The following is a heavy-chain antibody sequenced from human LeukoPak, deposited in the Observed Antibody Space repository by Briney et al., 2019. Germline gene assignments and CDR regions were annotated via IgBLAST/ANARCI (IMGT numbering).Heavy chain of an antibody. D-gene: IGHD1-20*01. CDR1: GVTFNSQA. Sequence: ASVKVSCKASGVTFNSQAFSWVRQAPGQGLEWMGGIIPTFSAINYAQKLQGRVTMTTDTSTSTAYMELRSLRSDDTAVYYCAREVITGTYDAFDIWGQGTMVTVSS. CDR3: AREVITGTYDAFDI. CDR2: IIPTFSAI. J-gene: IGHJ3*02. V-gene: IGHV1-18*01.